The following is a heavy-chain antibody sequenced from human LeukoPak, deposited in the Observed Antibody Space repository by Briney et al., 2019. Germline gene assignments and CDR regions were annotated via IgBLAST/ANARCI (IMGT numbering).Heavy chain of an antibody. J-gene: IGHJ4*02. D-gene: IGHD6-13*01. CDR2: ILSDGSKE. Sequence: GGSLRLSCAASGFIFSSYGMHWVRQAPGKGLEWVAVILSDGSKEFYTDSVKGRFTISRDNAKNSLYLQMNSLRAEDTAVYYCAKDMLAGTTPRTDFWGQGTLVTVSS. V-gene: IGHV3-33*03. CDR1: GFIFSSYG. CDR3: AKDMLAGTTPRTDF.